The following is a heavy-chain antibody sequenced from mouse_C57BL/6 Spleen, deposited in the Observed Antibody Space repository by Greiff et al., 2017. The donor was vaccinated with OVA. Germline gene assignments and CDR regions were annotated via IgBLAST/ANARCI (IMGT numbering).Heavy chain of an antibody. CDR2: IRSKSNNYAT. D-gene: IGHD1-1*01. CDR3: VRHSYGSRDYAMDY. Sequence: GGGLVQPKGSLKLSCAASGFSFNTYAMNWVRQAPGKGLEWVARIRSKSNNYATYYADSVKDRFTISRDDSESMLYLQMNNLKTEDTAMYYCVRHSYGSRDYAMDYWGQGTSVTVSS. J-gene: IGHJ4*01. V-gene: IGHV10-1*01. CDR1: GFSFNTYA.